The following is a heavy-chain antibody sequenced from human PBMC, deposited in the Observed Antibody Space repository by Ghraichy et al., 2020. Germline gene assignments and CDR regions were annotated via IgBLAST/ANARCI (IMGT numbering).Heavy chain of an antibody. D-gene: IGHD3-16*01. CDR2: ISAGGANT. CDR3: AKDKWMGQYPIFDS. Sequence: GGSLRLSCAASGFTFSSYVMSWVRQAPGKGLEWVAFISAGGANTYYADSVKGRFTISRDNSKNTLYLQMNSLRAEDTAVYFCAKDKWMGQYPIFDSWGQGTLFSVSS. V-gene: IGHV3-23*01. CDR1: GFTFSSYV. J-gene: IGHJ4*02.